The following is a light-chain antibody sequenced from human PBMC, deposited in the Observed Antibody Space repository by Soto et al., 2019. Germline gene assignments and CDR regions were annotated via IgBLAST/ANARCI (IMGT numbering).Light chain of an antibody. V-gene: IGKV3-15*01. J-gene: IGKJ4*01. Sequence: EVVMTQSPATLSVSPGERATLSCRASQSVSSDLAWYQHKPGQAPRLLIYGASMRATGIPARFSGSGSGTEFTLTISSLQSEDFAVYYCHQYNNWPPLTFGGGTKVEIK. CDR2: GAS. CDR1: QSVSSD. CDR3: HQYNNWPPLT.